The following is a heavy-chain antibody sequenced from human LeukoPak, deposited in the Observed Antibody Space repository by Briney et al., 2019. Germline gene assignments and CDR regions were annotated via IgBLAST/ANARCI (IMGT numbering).Heavy chain of an antibody. V-gene: IGHV3-30*09. J-gene: IGHJ2*01. Sequence: GRSLRLSCEASQFTFSNYVMHWVRQAPGKGLEWVAVIAHDGNNKFYSDSVKGRFAISRDNSKNTLYLQMSSLSAEDTAVYFCAKDGAANSYWYFDLWGRGTLVTVSS. CDR3: AKDGAANSYWYFDL. D-gene: IGHD4/OR15-4a*01. CDR2: IAHDGNNK. CDR1: QFTFSNYV.